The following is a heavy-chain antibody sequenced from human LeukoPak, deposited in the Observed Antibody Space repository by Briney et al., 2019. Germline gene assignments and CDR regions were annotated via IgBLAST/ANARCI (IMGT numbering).Heavy chain of an antibody. D-gene: IGHD6-19*01. CDR3: ARFPLSGIAVAGNTYYYYGMDV. Sequence: ASVKVSCKASGYIFTSCTMHRVRQAPGQRLEWMGRINAGNGNTKYSQNFQGRVTITRDTSASTAYMELSSLRSEDTAVYYCARFPLSGIAVAGNTYYYYGMDVWGQGTTVTVSS. CDR2: INAGNGNT. CDR1: GYIFTSCT. V-gene: IGHV1-3*01. J-gene: IGHJ6*02.